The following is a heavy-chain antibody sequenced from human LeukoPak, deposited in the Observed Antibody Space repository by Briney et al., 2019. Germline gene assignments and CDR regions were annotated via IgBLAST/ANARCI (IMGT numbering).Heavy chain of an antibody. V-gene: IGHV3-30*04. CDR3: ARDRVGATLDPSDY. D-gene: IGHD1-26*01. Sequence: GGSLRLSCAASGFTFSSYAMHWVRQAPGKGLEWVAVISYDGSNKYYADSVKGRFTISRDNSKNTLYLQMNSLRAEDTAVYYCARDRVGATLDPSDYWGQGTLVTVSS. CDR2: ISYDGSNK. CDR1: GFTFSSYA. J-gene: IGHJ4*02.